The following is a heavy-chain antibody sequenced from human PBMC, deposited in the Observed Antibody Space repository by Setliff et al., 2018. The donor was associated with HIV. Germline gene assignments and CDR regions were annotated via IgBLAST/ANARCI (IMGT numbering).Heavy chain of an antibody. D-gene: IGHD3-10*01. V-gene: IGHV3-30*02. CDR2: IRYDRSNK. CDR3: ARVVYYFGSDRPYYYGMDV. CDR1: GFTFSSHG. J-gene: IGHJ6*02. Sequence: SLRLSCAASGFTFSSHGMPWVRQAPGKGLEWVAFIRYDRSNKYYTDSVKGRFTISRDNSKNTLYLQMNSLKAEDTAVYYCARVVYYFGSDRPYYYGMDVWGQGTTVTVSS.